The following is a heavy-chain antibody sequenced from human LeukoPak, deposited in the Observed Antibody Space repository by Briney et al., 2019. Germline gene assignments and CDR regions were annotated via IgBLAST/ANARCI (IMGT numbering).Heavy chain of an antibody. J-gene: IGHJ4*02. CDR1: GGSIGNFY. V-gene: IGHV4-59*12. CDR3: ARLSPSLDILTGYYLDY. Sequence: SETLSLTCTVSGGSIGNFYWTWIRQPPGKGLEWIGFFTYSGNTNYNPSLKSRATNSVNTSKNQFYLRLTSVTAADTAVYFCARLSPSLDILTGYYLDYWGQGTLVPVSS. CDR2: FTYSGNT. D-gene: IGHD3-9*01.